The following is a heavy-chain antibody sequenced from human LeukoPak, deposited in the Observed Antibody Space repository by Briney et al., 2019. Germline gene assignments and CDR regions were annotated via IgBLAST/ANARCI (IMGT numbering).Heavy chain of an antibody. J-gene: IGHJ3*02. D-gene: IGHD3-22*01. Sequence: GGSLRLSCAASGLTVSSNYMSWVRQAPGKGLEWVSVIYSGGSTYYADSVKGRFTISRDNSKNTLYLQMNSLRAEDTAVYYCARETRGHYDSTVSGSDAFDIWGQGTMVTVSS. V-gene: IGHV3-66*01. CDR2: IYSGGST. CDR3: ARETRGHYDSTVSGSDAFDI. CDR1: GLTVSSNY.